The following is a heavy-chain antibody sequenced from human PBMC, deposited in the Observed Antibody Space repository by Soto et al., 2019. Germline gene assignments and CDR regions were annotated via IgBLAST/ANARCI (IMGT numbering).Heavy chain of an antibody. CDR1: GGTFSSYT. J-gene: IGHJ4*02. CDR2: SIPMLGMS. V-gene: IGHV1-69*02. CDR3: ATNYGSGSPPLDY. D-gene: IGHD3-10*01. Sequence: QVQLVQSGPEVKKPGSSVRVSCTASGGTFSSYTINWVRQVPGQGPEWMGRSIPMLGMSNYAQKFQGRVMKIADKSKNTVYLEMSSLRSEDPAIYYCATNYGSGSPPLDYWGQGTLVTVSS.